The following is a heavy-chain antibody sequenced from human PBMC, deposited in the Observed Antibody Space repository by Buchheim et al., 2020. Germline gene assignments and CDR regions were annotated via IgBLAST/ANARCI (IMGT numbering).Heavy chain of an antibody. V-gene: IGHV3-72*01. CDR1: GFTFSDHY. J-gene: IGHJ2*01. Sequence: EVQLVESGGGLVQPGGSLRLSCAASGFTFSDHYMDWVRQAPGKGLEWVGRTRKKTNSYTTEYAASGKGRFTISRDDSKNSLFLQVNSLRTEDTAVYYCARVDHTGGYSFDLWGRGTL. D-gene: IGHD2-8*02. CDR2: TRKKTNSYTT. CDR3: ARVDHTGGYSFDL.